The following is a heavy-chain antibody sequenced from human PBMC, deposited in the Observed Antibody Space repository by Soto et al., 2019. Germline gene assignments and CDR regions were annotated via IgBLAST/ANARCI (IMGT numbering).Heavy chain of an antibody. CDR2: LSTTGATT. CDR1: GFTFNNYA. Sequence: GGSLRLSCTASGFTFNNYAMSWVRQVPGKGLEWVSGLSTTGATTYSAESVKDRFTISRDNSKNTLYLQIHTLRDEDTAVYYCAKVSSSWYAGFFDLWGQGTLVTVSS. D-gene: IGHD6-13*01. V-gene: IGHV3-23*01. CDR3: AKVSSSWYAGFFDL. J-gene: IGHJ4*02.